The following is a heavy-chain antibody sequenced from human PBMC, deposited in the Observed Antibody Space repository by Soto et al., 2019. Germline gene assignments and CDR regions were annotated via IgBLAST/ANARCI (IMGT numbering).Heavy chain of an antibody. CDR1: GFSFNYFA. J-gene: IGHJ4*02. CDR2: VSGTGANT. D-gene: IGHD6-19*01. Sequence: GGSLRLSCAASGFSFNYFAMSWVRQAPGKGLEWVSTVSGTGANTYYADSVKGRFTISRDNSKNTLYMQINSLRAEDTAVSYCAKDYGSSRYFFDYWGQGTLVTVSS. V-gene: IGHV3-23*01. CDR3: AKDYGSSRYFFDY.